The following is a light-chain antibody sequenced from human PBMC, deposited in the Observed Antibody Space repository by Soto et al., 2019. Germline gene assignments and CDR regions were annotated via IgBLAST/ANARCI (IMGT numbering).Light chain of an antibody. Sequence: EIVLTQSPATLSLSPGERGTLSCRASESVTDYLAWYQQKPGQAPRLLVYDVSYRAAGIPTRFSGGGSGTDFTLTISNVEPEDFAVYYCQQRSDWPWKFGQGTKVDIK. CDR2: DVS. V-gene: IGKV3-11*01. CDR1: ESVTDY. CDR3: QQRSDWPWK. J-gene: IGKJ1*01.